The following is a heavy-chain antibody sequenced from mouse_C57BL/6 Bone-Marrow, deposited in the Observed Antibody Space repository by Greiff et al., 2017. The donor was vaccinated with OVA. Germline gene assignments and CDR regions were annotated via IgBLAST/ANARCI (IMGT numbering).Heavy chain of an antibody. J-gene: IGHJ4*01. D-gene: IGHD2-2*01. CDR2: ISDGGSYT. Sequence: EVMLVESGGGLVKPGGSLKLSCAASGFTFSSYAMSWVRQTPEKRLEWVATISDGGSYTYYPDNVKGRFTISRDNAKNNLYLQMSHLKSEDTAMYYCARDERDYGYGYAVDYWGQGTAVTVSS. V-gene: IGHV5-4*01. CDR1: GFTFSSYA. CDR3: ARDERDYGYGYAVDY.